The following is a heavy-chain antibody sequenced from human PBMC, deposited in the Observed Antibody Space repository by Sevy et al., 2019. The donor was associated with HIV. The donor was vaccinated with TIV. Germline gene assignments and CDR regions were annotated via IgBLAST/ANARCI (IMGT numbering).Heavy chain of an antibody. Sequence: GGSLRLSCAASGFTFDDYWMQWVRQAPGQGLEWVANIRQDGNELYYADSVKGRFTISRDNAKESLFLQMTNLRVEDTAIYYCARRYFDLWGQGTLVTV. V-gene: IGHV3-7*01. CDR2: IRQDGNEL. J-gene: IGHJ4*02. CDR3: ARRYFDL. CDR1: GFTFDDYW.